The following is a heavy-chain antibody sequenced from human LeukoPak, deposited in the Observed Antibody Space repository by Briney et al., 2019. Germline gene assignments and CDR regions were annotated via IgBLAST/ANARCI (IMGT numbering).Heavy chain of an antibody. D-gene: IGHD6-13*01. CDR3: ARGPPNSSSWDGDAFDI. J-gene: IGHJ3*02. V-gene: IGHV4-34*01. Sequence: PSETLSLTCAVYGGSFSGYYWSRIRQPPGKGLEWIGEINHSGSTNYNPSLKSRVAISVDTSKNQFSLKLSSVTAADTAVYYCARGPPNSSSWDGDAFDIWGQGTMVTVSS. CDR1: GGSFSGYY. CDR2: INHSGST.